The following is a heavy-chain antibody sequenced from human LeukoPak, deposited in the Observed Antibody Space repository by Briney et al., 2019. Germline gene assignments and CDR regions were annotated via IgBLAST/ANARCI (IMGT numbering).Heavy chain of an antibody. Sequence: PGGSLRLSCTPSGLGLYVWETVCPRQAPGKGLVWVAHINEDGTSASHADSVKGPFTISRDNDKNKLYMQMNSLTVEATYVYYSACVPENRLDFGQWGQGSLVTVSS. D-gene: IGHD3/OR15-3a*01. CDR2: INEDGTSA. CDR1: GLGLYVWE. V-gene: IGHV3-74*01. CDR3: ACVPENRLDFGQ. J-gene: IGHJ4*02.